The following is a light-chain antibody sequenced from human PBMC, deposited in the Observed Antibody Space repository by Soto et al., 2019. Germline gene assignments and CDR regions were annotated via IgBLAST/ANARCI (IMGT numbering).Light chain of an antibody. V-gene: IGKV3-15*01. CDR2: GAS. CDR1: QNVSSN. J-gene: IGKJ1*01. Sequence: EIVMTQSPATLSVSPGERATLSCRASQNVSSNLAWYQQKPGQAPRLLIYGASTRATGIPARFSGSGSGTEFTLTISSLQSEDFVVYYCQQYNNWPMTFGQGTKVEIK. CDR3: QQYNNWPMT.